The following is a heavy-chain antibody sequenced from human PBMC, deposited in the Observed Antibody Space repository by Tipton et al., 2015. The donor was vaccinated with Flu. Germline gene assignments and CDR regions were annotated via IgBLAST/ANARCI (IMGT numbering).Heavy chain of an antibody. J-gene: IGHJ6*02. CDR1: GFTFSSYE. V-gene: IGHV3-48*03. CDR2: ISSSGSTI. D-gene: IGHD2-15*01. Sequence: SLRLSCAASGFTFSSYEMNWVRQAPGKGLEWVSYISSSGSTIYYADSVKGRFTISRDNAKNSLYLQMNSLRAEDTAVYYCAGDREPCSGGSCSPHYGMDVWGQGTTVTVSS. CDR3: AGDREPCSGGSCSPHYGMDV.